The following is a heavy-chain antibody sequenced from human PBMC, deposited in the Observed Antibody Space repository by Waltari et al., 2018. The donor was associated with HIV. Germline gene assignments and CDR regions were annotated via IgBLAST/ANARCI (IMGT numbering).Heavy chain of an antibody. CDR1: GYTFTTYY. CDR2: INTSAGSS. CDR3: ARFSSPSLDY. V-gene: IGHV1-46*01. J-gene: IGHJ4*02. D-gene: IGHD6-6*01. Sequence: QVQLVQSGAEGKKPGASVKVSCKASGYTFTTYYLHWVRQAPGQGLEWIGVINTSAGSSVYTRKFQGRVTMTRDTSTTTVYMEVSSLTSEDTAVYYCARFSSPSLDYWGQGTLVTVSS.